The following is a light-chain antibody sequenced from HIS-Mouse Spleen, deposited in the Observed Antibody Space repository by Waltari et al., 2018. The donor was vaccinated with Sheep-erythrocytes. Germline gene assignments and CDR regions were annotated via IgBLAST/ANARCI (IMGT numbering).Light chain of an antibody. V-gene: IGKV1-39*01. CDR2: AAS. CDR3: QQSYSTPPVT. CDR1: QSISSY. J-gene: IGKJ2*01. Sequence: DIQMTQSPSSLSASVGHRVTITCRQSQSISSYLNWYQQKPGKAPKLLIYAASSLQSGVPSRFSGSGSGTDFTLTISSLQPEDFATYYCQQSYSTPPVTFGQGTKLEIK.